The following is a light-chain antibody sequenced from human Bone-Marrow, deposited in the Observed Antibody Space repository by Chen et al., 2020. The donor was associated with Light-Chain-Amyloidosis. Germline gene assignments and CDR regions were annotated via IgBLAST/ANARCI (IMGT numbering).Light chain of an antibody. CDR2: DDS. V-gene: IGLV3-21*02. Sequence: SYVLTPPSSVSGAPGQTATIACGGNNIGSTSVHWYQQTPGQAPLLVVYDDSDRPPGIPGRLSGSNSGTTATLTISRVEAGDEADYYCQVWDRSSDRPVFGGGTKLTVL. J-gene: IGLJ3*02. CDR3: QVWDRSSDRPV. CDR1: NIGSTS.